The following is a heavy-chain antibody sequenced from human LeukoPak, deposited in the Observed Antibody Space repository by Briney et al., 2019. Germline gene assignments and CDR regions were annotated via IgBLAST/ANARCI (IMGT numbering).Heavy chain of an antibody. CDR1: GFPFNMFA. CDR2: LSRVMESR. V-gene: IGHV3-23*01. CDR3: AKEQRIRHCSEGVCMEGYYFDY. D-gene: IGHD2-8*01. J-gene: IGHJ4*02. Sequence: PGGSPRLSCTGSGFPFNMFAMNWVRQAPGQGLEWVSGLSRVMESRKYADSVKGRFTVSRDASKNMVFLQMNDLRPEDTAVYYCAKEQRIRHCSEGVCMEGYYFDYWGQGSLVTVS.